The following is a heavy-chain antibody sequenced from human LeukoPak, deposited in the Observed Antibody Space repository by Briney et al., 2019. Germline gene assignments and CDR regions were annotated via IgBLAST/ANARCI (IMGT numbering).Heavy chain of an antibody. CDR1: GFTFSDYY. CDR3: AKRPDFGDYYFYYMDV. J-gene: IGHJ6*03. V-gene: IGHV3-11*04. Sequence: GGSLRLSCAASGFTFSDYYMSWIRQAPGKGLEWVSYISSSGSTIYYADSVKGRFTISRDNAKNSLYVQMNSLRVEDTAVYYCAKRPDFGDYYFYYMDVWGKGTTVTVSS. CDR2: ISSSGSTI. D-gene: IGHD4-17*01.